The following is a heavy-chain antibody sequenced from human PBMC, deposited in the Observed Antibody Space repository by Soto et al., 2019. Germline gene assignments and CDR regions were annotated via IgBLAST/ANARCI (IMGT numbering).Heavy chain of an antibody. Sequence: ASVKVSCKASGYTFTSYGISWVRQAPGQGLEWMGWISAYNGNTNYAQKLQGRVTMTTDTSTSTAYMELRSLRSDDTAVYYCVRDGDDYGGLDAFDIWGQGTMVTVSS. CDR1: GYTFTSYG. V-gene: IGHV1-18*01. D-gene: IGHD4-17*01. CDR2: ISAYNGNT. J-gene: IGHJ3*02. CDR3: VRDGDDYGGLDAFDI.